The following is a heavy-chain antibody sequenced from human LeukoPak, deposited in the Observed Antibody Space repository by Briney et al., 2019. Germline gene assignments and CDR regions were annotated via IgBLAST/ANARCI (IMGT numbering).Heavy chain of an antibody. Sequence: ASVKVSCKASGYTFTSYGISWVRQAPGQGLEWMGWISAYNGNTNYAQKLQGRVTMTTDTSTSTAYMELRSLRSDDTAVYYCARDRDDSSSWYGPSDYWGQGTLVTVSS. CDR1: GYTFTSYG. V-gene: IGHV1-18*01. D-gene: IGHD6-13*01. CDR3: ARDRDDSSSWYGPSDY. CDR2: ISAYNGNT. J-gene: IGHJ4*02.